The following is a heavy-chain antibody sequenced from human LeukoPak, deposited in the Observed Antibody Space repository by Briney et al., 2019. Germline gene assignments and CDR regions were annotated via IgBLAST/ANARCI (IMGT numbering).Heavy chain of an antibody. Sequence: SETLSLTCTDSGGSISSGAYYWSWIRQHPGKGLEWIGYIYYSGSTYYNPSLKSRVTLSVDTSKNQFSLKLSSVTAADTAVYYCARARDYGYYVYYWGQGTLVTVSS. CDR2: IYYSGST. J-gene: IGHJ4*02. CDR3: ARARDYGYYVYY. D-gene: IGHD4-17*01. V-gene: IGHV4-31*03. CDR1: GGSISSGAYY.